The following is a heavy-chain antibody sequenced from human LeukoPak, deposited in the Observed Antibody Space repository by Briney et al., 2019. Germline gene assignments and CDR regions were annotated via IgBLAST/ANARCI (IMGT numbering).Heavy chain of an antibody. CDR3: AKPPIAAAGIGGYYFDY. J-gene: IGHJ4*02. Sequence: GGSLRLSCAASGFTFSSYGMSWVRQAPGKGLEWVSAISGSGGSTYYADSVKGRFTISRDNSKNTLYLQMNSLRAEDTAVYYCAKPPIAAAGIGGYYFDYWGQGTLVTVSS. CDR2: ISGSGGST. V-gene: IGHV3-23*01. D-gene: IGHD6-13*01. CDR1: GFTFSSYG.